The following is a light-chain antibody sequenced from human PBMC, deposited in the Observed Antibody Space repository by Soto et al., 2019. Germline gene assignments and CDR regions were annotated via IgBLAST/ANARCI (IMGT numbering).Light chain of an antibody. J-gene: IGLJ2*01. CDR1: SSDVGGHNY. CDR2: NVD. Sequence: QSALTQVASVSASPGQSINISCTGTSSDVGGHNYVSWYQQHPGNAPKLMIYNVDYRPSGVSNRFSGSKSGNTASLTISGLQADDEAYYYCSSYADSSTVVFGGGTKLTVL. V-gene: IGLV2-14*03. CDR3: SSYADSSTVV.